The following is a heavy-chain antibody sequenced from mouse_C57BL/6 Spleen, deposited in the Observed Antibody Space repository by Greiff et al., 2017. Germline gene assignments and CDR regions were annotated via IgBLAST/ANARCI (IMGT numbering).Heavy chain of an antibody. D-gene: IGHD1-1*01. V-gene: IGHV1-26*01. CDR1: GYTFTDYY. CDR3: ARTSYYDGSIQAWFAY. Sequence: EVQLQQSGPELVKPGASVKISCKASGYTFTDYYMNWVKQSHGKSLEWIGDINPNNGGTSYNQKFKGKATLTVDKSSSTAYMELRSLTSEDSAVYYCARTSYYDGSIQAWFAYWGQGTLVTVSA. CDR2: INPNNGGT. J-gene: IGHJ3*01.